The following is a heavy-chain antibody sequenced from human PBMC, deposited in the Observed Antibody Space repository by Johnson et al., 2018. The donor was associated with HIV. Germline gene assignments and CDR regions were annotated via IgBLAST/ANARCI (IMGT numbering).Heavy chain of an antibody. CDR1: GFTFSSYA. CDR2: IWYDGRTK. CDR3: ARDWGPRLGYYDSSGYYWAFDV. D-gene: IGHD3-22*01. J-gene: IGHJ3*01. V-gene: IGHV3-30*04. Sequence: QEQLVESGGGVVQPGRSLRLSCAASGFTFSSYAMHWVRQAPGKGLEWVAVIWYDGRTKHSVDSVKGRFTISRDNSKNTLYLQRNSLRAEDTAVYYCARDWGPRLGYYDSSGYYWAFDVWGQGTMVTVSS.